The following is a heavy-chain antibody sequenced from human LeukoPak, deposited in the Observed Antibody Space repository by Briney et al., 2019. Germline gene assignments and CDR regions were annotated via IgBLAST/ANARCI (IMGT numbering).Heavy chain of an antibody. CDR1: GGSFTDYY. Sequence: TLSLTFVVNGGSFTDYYWTWIRQAPGNGLEWVGDIDHRGSINYNPSLKSRVTISVDTSKNQFSLKLSSVTAADTAIYYCARPRHLTVTTPTWFDPWGQGILVTVSS. V-gene: IGHV4-34*01. CDR3: ARPRHLTVTTPTWFDP. J-gene: IGHJ5*02. D-gene: IGHD4-11*01. CDR2: IDHRGSI.